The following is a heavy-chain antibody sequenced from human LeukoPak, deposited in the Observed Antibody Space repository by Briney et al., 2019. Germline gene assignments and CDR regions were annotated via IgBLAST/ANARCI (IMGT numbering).Heavy chain of an antibody. CDR1: GFAFSSYN. D-gene: IGHD3-22*01. Sequence: GGSLRLACAASGFAFSSYNMNWVRQAPGKGLEWISYIGSSGSPTHYADSVGGRFTISRDNAKNSLYLQMNSLRDEDTAVYFCARRPYSDTSGRLSDVWGQGTTVTVSS. CDR3: ARRPYSDTSGRLSDV. CDR2: IGSSGSPT. J-gene: IGHJ6*02. V-gene: IGHV3-48*02.